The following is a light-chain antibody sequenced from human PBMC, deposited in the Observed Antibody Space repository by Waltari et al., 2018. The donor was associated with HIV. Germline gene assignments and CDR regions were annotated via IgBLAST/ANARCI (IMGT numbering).Light chain of an antibody. Sequence: QSVLTQPASVSGSPGQSVTISCTGTSSDFGFDNYVSWYQQYPGKAPTLIIYEVSSRPSGVSDPFSGSKSGNTASPTISGLQNEAEADYFCTSYTTSDTLRFGGGTKVTVL. J-gene: IGLJ3*02. CDR2: EVS. V-gene: IGLV2-14*03. CDR3: TSYTTSDTLR. CDR1: SSDFGFDNY.